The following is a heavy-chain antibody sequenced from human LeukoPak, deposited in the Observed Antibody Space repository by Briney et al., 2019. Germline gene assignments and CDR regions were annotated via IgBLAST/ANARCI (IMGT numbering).Heavy chain of an antibody. CDR3: AKDSSGLLGDY. Sequence: GGSLRLSCVASGFTFSSYWMHWVRQAPGKGLVWVSRINSDGSSTSYADSVKGRFTISRDNAKNTLYLQMNSLRAEDTAVYYCAKDSSGLLGDYWGQGTLVTVSS. D-gene: IGHD3-22*01. CDR1: GFTFSSYW. V-gene: IGHV3-74*01. J-gene: IGHJ4*02. CDR2: INSDGSST.